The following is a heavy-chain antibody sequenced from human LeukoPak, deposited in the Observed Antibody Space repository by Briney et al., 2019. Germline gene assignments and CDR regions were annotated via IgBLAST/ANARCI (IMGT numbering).Heavy chain of an antibody. CDR2: ISGDGGST. CDR1: GFTFDDYA. CDR3: AKSRGYSYGRGYYYYGMDV. Sequence: GGSLRLSCAASGFTFDDYAMHWVRQAPGKGLEWVSLISGDGGSTYYADSVKGRFTISRDNSKNSLYLQMNSLRTEDTALYYCAKSRGYSYGRGYYYYGMDVWGQGTTVTVSS. V-gene: IGHV3-43*02. J-gene: IGHJ6*02. D-gene: IGHD5-18*01.